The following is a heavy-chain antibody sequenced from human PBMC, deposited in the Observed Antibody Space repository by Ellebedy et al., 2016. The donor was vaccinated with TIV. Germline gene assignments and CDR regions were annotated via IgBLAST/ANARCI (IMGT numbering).Heavy chain of an antibody. J-gene: IGHJ5*02. V-gene: IGHV3-7*01. D-gene: IGHD4-17*01. CDR2: IYQDGSNQ. Sequence: PGGSLRLSCVASGFSFRSYWMSWVRQAPGKGLEWVANIYQDGSNQYYVDSVKGRFTISRDNANKSLFLQMNSLRGEDTAVYYCARRGSNGDYAVQINSWFDRWGRGTLVTVSS. CDR1: GFSFRSYW. CDR3: ARRGSNGDYAVQINSWFDR.